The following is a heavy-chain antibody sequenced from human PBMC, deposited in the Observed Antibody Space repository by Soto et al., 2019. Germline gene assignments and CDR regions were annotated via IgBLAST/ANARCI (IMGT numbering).Heavy chain of an antibody. CDR2: MIGDGTSW. CDR3: AKDLRPDGKYDLDY. Sequence: EVQLLESGGGLAQAGGSLRLSCAASGFNFKIYAMNWIRQAPGKGLAWVSVMIGDGTSWDYADSVRGRFTISRDNSKNMLYLQMNNLRAEDTAIYYCAKDLRPDGKYDLDYWGQGTLVTVSS. D-gene: IGHD1-26*01. V-gene: IGHV3-23*01. CDR1: GFNFKIYA. J-gene: IGHJ4*02.